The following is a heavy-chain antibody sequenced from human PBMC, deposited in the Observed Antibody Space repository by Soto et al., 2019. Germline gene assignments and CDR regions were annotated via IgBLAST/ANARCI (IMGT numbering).Heavy chain of an antibody. J-gene: IGHJ4*02. D-gene: IGHD3-22*01. CDR3: AISGSDFDY. Sequence: SETLSLTCAVYGGSFSGYYWSWIRQPPGKGLEWIGNIYHSGSTYYNPSLKSRITISVDTSKNQFSLKLSSVTAADTAIYYCAISGSDFDYWGQGTLVTVSS. CDR2: IYHSGST. CDR1: GGSFSGYY. V-gene: IGHV4-34*01.